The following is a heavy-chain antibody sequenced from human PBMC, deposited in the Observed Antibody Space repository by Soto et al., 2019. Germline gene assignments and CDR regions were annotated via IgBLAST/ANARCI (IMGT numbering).Heavy chain of an antibody. Sequence: GGSLRLSCAASGFTFSSYAMSWVRQAPGKGLEWVSAISGSVGSTYYADSVKGRFTISRDNSKNTLYLQMNSLRAEDTTVYYCAKDVALLGGYGMDVWGQGTTVTVS. D-gene: IGHD2-21*01. CDR2: ISGSVGST. V-gene: IGHV3-23*01. J-gene: IGHJ6*02. CDR1: GFTFSSYA. CDR3: AKDVALLGGYGMDV.